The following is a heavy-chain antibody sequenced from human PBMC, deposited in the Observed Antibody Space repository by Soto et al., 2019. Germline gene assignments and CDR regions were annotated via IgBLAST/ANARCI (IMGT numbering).Heavy chain of an antibody. J-gene: IGHJ4*02. CDR3: ASHFVMAGTRGFEH. Sequence: QVQLQESGPGLVKPSGTLSLTCAVSSGSVFSSNWWSWVRLPPGKGLEWIGETRNSGGANYNPSLNGRVTKTVDRSRNTIFLELSSVTAADAAVLYFASHFVMAGTRGFEHWGLGTLVTVPS. CDR1: SGSVFSSNW. D-gene: IGHD6-19*01. CDR2: TRNSGGA. V-gene: IGHV4-4*02.